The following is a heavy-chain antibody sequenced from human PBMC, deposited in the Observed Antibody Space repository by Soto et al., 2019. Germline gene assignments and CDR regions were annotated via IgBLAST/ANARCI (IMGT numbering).Heavy chain of an antibody. J-gene: IGHJ6*02. CDR1: GGTFSSYA. Sequence: ASVKVSCKASGGTFSSYAISWVRQAPGQGLEWMGGIIPIFGTANYAQKFQGRVTITADESTSTAYMELSSLRSEDTAVYYCARVGDYGGNRNYYYYGMDVWGQGTTVTVSS. CDR2: IIPIFGTA. D-gene: IGHD4-17*01. V-gene: IGHV1-69*13. CDR3: ARVGDYGGNRNYYYYGMDV.